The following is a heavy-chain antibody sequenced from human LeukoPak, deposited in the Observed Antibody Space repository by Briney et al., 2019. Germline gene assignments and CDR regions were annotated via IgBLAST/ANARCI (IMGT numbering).Heavy chain of an antibody. Sequence: GGSLRLSCAASGFTVSSNYMSWVRQAPGKGLEWVSVIYRGGSTYHADSVKGRFTISRHNSKNTLYLQMNSLRAEDTAMYYCARESGLLGDYWGQGTLVTVSS. CDR1: GFTVSSNY. CDR2: IYRGGST. J-gene: IGHJ4*02. V-gene: IGHV3-53*04. D-gene: IGHD3-22*01. CDR3: ARESGLLGDY.